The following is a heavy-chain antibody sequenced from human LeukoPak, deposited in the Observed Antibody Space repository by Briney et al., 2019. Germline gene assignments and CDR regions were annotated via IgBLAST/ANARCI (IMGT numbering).Heavy chain of an antibody. D-gene: IGHD2-2*01. Sequence: ASVKVSCKASGYTFTSYGISWVRQAPGQGLEWMGWISAYNGNTNYAQKLQGRVTMTTDTSTSTAYMELRSLRSDDTAIYYCARANALYCSSTSCLFDYWGQGTLVTVSS. V-gene: IGHV1-18*01. J-gene: IGHJ4*02. CDR1: GYTFTSYG. CDR2: ISAYNGNT. CDR3: ARANALYCSSTSCLFDY.